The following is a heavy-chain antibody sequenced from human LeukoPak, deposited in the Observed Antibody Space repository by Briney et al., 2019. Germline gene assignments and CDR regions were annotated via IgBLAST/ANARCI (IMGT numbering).Heavy chain of an antibody. V-gene: IGHV1-2*06. CDR2: INPNSGGT. D-gene: IGHD6-13*01. Sequence: SVKVSCKASGYTFTGYYMHWVRQVPGQGLEWMGRINPNSGGTNYAQKFQGRVTMTRDTSISTAYMELSRLRSDDTAVYYCARDTSSSHTAFDYWGQETLVTVSS. CDR1: GYTFTGYY. J-gene: IGHJ4*02. CDR3: ARDTSSSHTAFDY.